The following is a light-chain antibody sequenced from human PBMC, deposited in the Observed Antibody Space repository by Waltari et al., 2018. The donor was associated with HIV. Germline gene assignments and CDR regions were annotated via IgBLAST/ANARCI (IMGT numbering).Light chain of an antibody. CDR1: SSAVGGYNY. CDR3: SSYAGSNSYV. V-gene: IGLV2-8*01. J-gene: IGLJ1*01. CDR2: EVS. Sequence: QSALTQPPSASGSPGQSVTIPCTGTSSAVGGYNYVSWYQQHPGKAPKLIIYEVSKRPSGVPDRFSGSKSGNTASLTVSGLQAEDEADYYCSSYAGSNSYVFGTGTKVTVL.